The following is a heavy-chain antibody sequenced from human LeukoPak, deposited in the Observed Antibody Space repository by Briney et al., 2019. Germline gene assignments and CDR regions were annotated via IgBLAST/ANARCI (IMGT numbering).Heavy chain of an antibody. CDR3: ARDGPKYCSNGVCYAPVDP. CDR1: GFTFSSYS. J-gene: IGHJ5*02. D-gene: IGHD2-8*01. V-gene: IGHV3-21*01. Sequence: GGSLRLSCAASGFTFSSYSMNWVRQAPGKGLEWVSSISSGSSYIYYADSVKGRFTISRENGKNSLYLQMNSLRAEDTAVYYCARDGPKYCSNGVCYAPVDPWGQGTLVTVSS. CDR2: ISSGSSYI.